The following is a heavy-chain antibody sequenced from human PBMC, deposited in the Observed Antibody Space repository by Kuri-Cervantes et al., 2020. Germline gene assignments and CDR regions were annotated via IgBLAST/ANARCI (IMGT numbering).Heavy chain of an antibody. Sequence: GGSLRLSCAASGFTFSNYAMSWVRQAPKGLEWVSGISGSGDKTYDADSVKGRFTISRDNSKNILYLQMNSLRAEDTAVYYCARDGGRSITGTTLRYWGQGTLVTVSS. D-gene: IGHD1-20*01. J-gene: IGHJ4*02. CDR3: ARDGGRSITGTTLRY. CDR2: ISGSGDKT. CDR1: GFTFSNYA. V-gene: IGHV3-23*01.